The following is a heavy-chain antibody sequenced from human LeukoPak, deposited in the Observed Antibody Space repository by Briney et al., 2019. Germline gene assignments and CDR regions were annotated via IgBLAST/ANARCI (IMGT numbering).Heavy chain of an antibody. D-gene: IGHD6-13*01. Sequence: PSETLSLTCTVSGGSISSYYWSWARQPPGKGLEWIGYIYYSGSTNYNPSLKSRVTISVDTSKNQFSLMLSSVTAADTAVYYCAREASSSWYHYYGMDVWGQGTTVTVSS. J-gene: IGHJ6*02. CDR2: IYYSGST. CDR1: GGSISSYY. V-gene: IGHV4-59*01. CDR3: AREASSSWYHYYGMDV.